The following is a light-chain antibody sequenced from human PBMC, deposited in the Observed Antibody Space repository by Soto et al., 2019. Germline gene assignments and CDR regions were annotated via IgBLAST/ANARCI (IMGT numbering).Light chain of an antibody. CDR1: QSVSNNY. J-gene: IGKJ1*01. V-gene: IGKV3-20*01. CDR3: QQYGSSGT. Sequence: ESVLTQSPGTLSLSPGERATVSCRASQSVSNNYLAWYQQKPGQAPRLLIYGASNRATGIPDRFSGSGSGTDFTLTISRLEPEDFAVYYCQQYGSSGTFGQGTKVDSK. CDR2: GAS.